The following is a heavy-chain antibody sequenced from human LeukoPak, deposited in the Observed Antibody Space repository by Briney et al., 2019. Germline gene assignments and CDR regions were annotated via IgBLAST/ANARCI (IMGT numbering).Heavy chain of an antibody. J-gene: IGHJ5*02. CDR1: GGSISSGGYY. CDR3: ARDPTLYSYCYSS. D-gene: IGHD5-18*01. V-gene: IGHV4-31*03. Sequence: SETLSLTCTVSGGSISSGGYYWSWIRQHPGKGLEWIGYIYYSGSTYYNPSLKSRVTISVDTSKNKSSLKLSSVTAADTAVYCCARDPTLYSYCYSSWGQGTLVTVSS. CDR2: IYYSGST.